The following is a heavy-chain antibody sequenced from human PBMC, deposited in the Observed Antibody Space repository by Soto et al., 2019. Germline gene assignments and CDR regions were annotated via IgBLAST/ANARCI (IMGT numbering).Heavy chain of an antibody. V-gene: IGHV2-5*02. D-gene: IGHD3-3*01. CDR2: IYGDDDK. Sequence: QITLKESGPTLVKPTQTLTLTCTFSGFSLSTSGVGVGWIRQPPGKALEWLALIYGDDDKRYSPSLKSRLTITXXTXKXXVVLTMTNMDPVDTATYYCSRDFWSGSVGGPAFDIWGQGTVVTVSS. CDR1: GFSLSTSGVG. CDR3: SRDFWSGSVGGPAFDI. J-gene: IGHJ3*02.